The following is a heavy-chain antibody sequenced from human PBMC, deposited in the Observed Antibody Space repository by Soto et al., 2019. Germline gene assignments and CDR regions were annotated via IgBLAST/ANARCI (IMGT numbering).Heavy chain of an antibody. CDR2: IYYSGST. CDR1: GFTFSDYY. Sequence: GSLRLSCAASGFTFSDYYMSWIRQAPGKGLEWIGYIYYSGSTNYNPSLKSRVTMAVDTSKNQFSLKLSSVTAADTAVYYCARGGDFWSATNIELDYWGQGTLVTVSS. J-gene: IGHJ4*02. CDR3: ARGGDFWSATNIELDY. V-gene: IGHV4-59*08. D-gene: IGHD3-3*01.